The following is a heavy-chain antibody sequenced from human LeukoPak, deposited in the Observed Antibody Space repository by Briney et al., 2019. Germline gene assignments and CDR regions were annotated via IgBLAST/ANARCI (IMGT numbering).Heavy chain of an antibody. V-gene: IGHV3-23*01. Sequence: GGSLRLSCAASGFTFSSYAMSWVRQAPGKGLEWVSAISGSGGSTYYADSVKGRFTVSRDNSKNTLYLQMNSLGAEDTAVYYCAKDLPYDSSGSVFDYWGQGTLVTVSS. J-gene: IGHJ4*02. CDR2: ISGSGGST. CDR3: AKDLPYDSSGSVFDY. CDR1: GFTFSSYA. D-gene: IGHD3-22*01.